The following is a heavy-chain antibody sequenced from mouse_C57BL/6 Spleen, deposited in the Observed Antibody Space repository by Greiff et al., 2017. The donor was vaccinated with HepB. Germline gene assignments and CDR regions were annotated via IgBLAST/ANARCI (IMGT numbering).Heavy chain of an antibody. J-gene: IGHJ4*01. D-gene: IGHD2-2*01. CDR2: IYPGDGDT. CDR3: ARGNYGYAHAMDY. Sequence: QVQLQQSGPELVKPGASVKISCKASGYAFSSSWMNWVKQRPGKGLEWIGRIYPGDGDTNYNGKFKGKATLTADKSSSTAYMQLSSLTSEDSAVYFCARGNYGYAHAMDYRGKGTSVTVAS. CDR1: GYAFSSSW. V-gene: IGHV1-82*01.